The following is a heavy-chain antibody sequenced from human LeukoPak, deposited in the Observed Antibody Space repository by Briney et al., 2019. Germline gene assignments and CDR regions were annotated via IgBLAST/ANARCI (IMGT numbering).Heavy chain of an antibody. CDR2: ISSRSTYI. J-gene: IGHJ4*02. CDR3: ARGLDSYGSGSSD. D-gene: IGHD3-10*01. CDR1: GFTFSNYS. Sequence: GGSLRLSCAASGFTFSNYSMNWVRQAPGKGLEWVSSISSRSTYIYHADSVKGRFTISRGNAKNSLYLQMNSLRAEDTAVYYCARGLDSYGSGSSDWGQGTLVTVSS. V-gene: IGHV3-21*01.